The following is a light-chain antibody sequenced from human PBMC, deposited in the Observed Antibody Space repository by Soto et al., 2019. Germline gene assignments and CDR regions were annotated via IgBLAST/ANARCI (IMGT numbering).Light chain of an antibody. CDR2: DVS. J-gene: IGLJ2*01. CDR1: SSDVGGYNY. Sequence: QSVLTQPASVSGSPGQSITISCTGTSSDVGGYNYVSWYQQHPGKAPKLIIYDVSNRPSGVSNRFSGSKSGNTASLTISGLQAEDGADYYCSSYTISSTVVVGGGTKLTVL. CDR3: SSYTISSTVV. V-gene: IGLV2-14*01.